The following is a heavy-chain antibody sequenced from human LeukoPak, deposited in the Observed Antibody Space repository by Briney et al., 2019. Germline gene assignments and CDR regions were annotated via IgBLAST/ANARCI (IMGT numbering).Heavy chain of an antibody. Sequence: PGGSLRLSCAASGFIFSNYGMNWVRQAPGKGLEWIGYIYYSGSTNYNPSLKSRVTISVDTSKNQFSLKLSSVTAADTAVYYCARGAEVWGGATNGRHFDYWGQGTLVTVSS. CDR1: GFIFSNYG. CDR2: IYYSGST. CDR3: ARGAEVWGGATNGRHFDY. J-gene: IGHJ4*02. D-gene: IGHD1-26*01. V-gene: IGHV4-59*01.